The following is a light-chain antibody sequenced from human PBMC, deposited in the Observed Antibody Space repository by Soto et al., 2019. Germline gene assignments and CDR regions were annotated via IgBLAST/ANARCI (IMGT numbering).Light chain of an antibody. CDR2: AAS. V-gene: IGKV1-12*01. Sequence: DIQMTQSPSSVSASVGDRVTITCRASQDISSWLAWYQQKPGKAPKLLIYAASSLHSGVPARFSVSDSWTDFTLTISSVQPEDSATYDCQQANSFPLTFGGGTKVEI. CDR1: QDISSW. J-gene: IGKJ4*01. CDR3: QQANSFPLT.